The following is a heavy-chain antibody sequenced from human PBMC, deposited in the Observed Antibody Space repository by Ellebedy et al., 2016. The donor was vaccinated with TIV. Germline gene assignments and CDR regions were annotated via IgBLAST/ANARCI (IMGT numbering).Heavy chain of an antibody. CDR2: ISYDGSNK. CDR1: GFTFSSYG. Sequence: GESLKISCAASGFTFSSYGMHWVRQAPGKGLEWVAVISYDGSNKYYADSVKGRFTISRDNPKNTLYLQMNSLRAEDTAVYYCAKDGTERFDYWGQGTLVTVSS. V-gene: IGHV3-30*18. CDR3: AKDGTERFDY. J-gene: IGHJ4*02. D-gene: IGHD1-1*01.